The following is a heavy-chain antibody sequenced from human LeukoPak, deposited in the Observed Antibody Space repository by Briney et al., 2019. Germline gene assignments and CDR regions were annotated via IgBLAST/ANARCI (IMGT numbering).Heavy chain of an antibody. D-gene: IGHD6-6*01. J-gene: IGHJ4*02. Sequence: GGSLRLSCAASGFTFSRYAMHWVRQAPGKGLEWVALISDDGSNKYYADSVKGRFTISRDNAKNSLYLQMNSLRAEDTAVYYCARDSSSSSFEYWGQGTLVTVSS. CDR2: ISDDGSNK. CDR1: GFTFSRYA. CDR3: ARDSSSSSFEY. V-gene: IGHV3-30*04.